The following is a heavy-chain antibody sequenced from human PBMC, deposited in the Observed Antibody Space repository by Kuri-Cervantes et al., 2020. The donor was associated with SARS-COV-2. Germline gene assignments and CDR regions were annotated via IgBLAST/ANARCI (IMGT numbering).Heavy chain of an antibody. CDR3: AKDRVGVQDF. CDR2: ISHDGKNK. V-gene: IGHV3-30*18. Sequence: GESLKISCAASGFTFSSYGMHWVRQAPGKGLEWVAVISHDGKNKKCIASGKGRFTISRDNSQNTLYLHTKSLRSEDTAMYYCAKDRVGVQDFWGQGTLVTVSS. D-gene: IGHD2-21*01. J-gene: IGHJ4*02. CDR1: GFTFSSYG.